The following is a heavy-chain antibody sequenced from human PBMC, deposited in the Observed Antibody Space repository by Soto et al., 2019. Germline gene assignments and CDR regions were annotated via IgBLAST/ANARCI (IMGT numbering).Heavy chain of an antibody. V-gene: IGHV1-8*01. D-gene: IGHD3-16*01. CDR3: ARGNPFNYAGLDV. CDR1: GYIFSDFD. J-gene: IGHJ6*02. Sequence: QAHLEQSGAEVKRPGASVKVSCKASGYIFSDFDNNWLRQASGQGPEWMGWMNAKSGDTFFAQRLQGKFNMTWDTSLSTAYMEVGSLTSDDTAMYYCARGNPFNYAGLDVWGQGTTVAVSS. CDR2: MNAKSGDT.